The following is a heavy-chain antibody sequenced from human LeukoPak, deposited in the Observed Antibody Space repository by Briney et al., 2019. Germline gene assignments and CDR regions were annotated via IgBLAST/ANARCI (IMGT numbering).Heavy chain of an antibody. Sequence: GGSLRLSCAASGFTFSSYSMNWVRQAPGKGLEWVSSISSSSSYIYYADSVKGRFTISRDNAKNSLYLQMNSLRAEDTAVYYCAKDRGWLSTMGYFQHWGQGTLVTVSS. D-gene: IGHD3-22*01. CDR3: AKDRGWLSTMGYFQH. J-gene: IGHJ1*01. CDR1: GFTFSSYS. V-gene: IGHV3-21*04. CDR2: ISSSSSYI.